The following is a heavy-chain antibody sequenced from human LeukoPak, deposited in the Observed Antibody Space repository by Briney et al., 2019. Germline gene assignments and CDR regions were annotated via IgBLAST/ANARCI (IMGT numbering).Heavy chain of an antibody. V-gene: IGHV3-21*01. CDR1: GFTVSSNY. CDR2: ISSSSSYI. CDR3: ARDRGLYDSSGYYYLDY. Sequence: GGSLRLSCAASGFTVSSNYMSWVRQAPWKGLEWVSSISSSSSYIYYADSVKGRFTISRDNAKNSLYLQMNSLRAEDTAVYYCARDRGLYDSSGYYYLDYWGQGTLVTVSS. J-gene: IGHJ4*02. D-gene: IGHD3-22*01.